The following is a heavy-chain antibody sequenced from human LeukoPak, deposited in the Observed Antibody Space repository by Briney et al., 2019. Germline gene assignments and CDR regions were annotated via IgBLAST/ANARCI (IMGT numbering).Heavy chain of an antibody. J-gene: IGHJ4*02. Sequence: SETLSLTCTVSGGSISSGGYYWSWIRQPPGKGLEWIGSIYYSGSTYYNPSLKSRVTISVDTSKNQFSLKLSSVTAADTAVYYCAREWQWLVDYWGQGTLVTVSS. CDR2: IYYSGST. D-gene: IGHD6-19*01. CDR3: AREWQWLVDY. CDR1: GGSISSGGYY. V-gene: IGHV4-39*07.